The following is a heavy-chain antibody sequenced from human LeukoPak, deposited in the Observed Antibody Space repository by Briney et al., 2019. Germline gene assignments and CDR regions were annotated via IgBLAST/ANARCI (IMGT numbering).Heavy chain of an antibody. J-gene: IGHJ3*02. CDR1: GGSISSGGYY. Sequence: PSETLSLTCTVSGGSISSGGYYWSWIRQHPGKGLEWIGYIYYSGSTYYNPSLKSRVTISVDTSKNQFSLKLSSVTAADTAAYYCATGAYCGGDCFDAFDIWGQGTMVTISS. CDR3: ATGAYCGGDCFDAFDI. D-gene: IGHD2-21*01. V-gene: IGHV4-31*03. CDR2: IYYSGST.